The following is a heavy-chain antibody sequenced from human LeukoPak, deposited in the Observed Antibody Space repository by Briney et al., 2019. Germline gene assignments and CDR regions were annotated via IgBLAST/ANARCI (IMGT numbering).Heavy chain of an antibody. D-gene: IGHD3-22*01. J-gene: IGHJ4*02. CDR3: ARALPDYYDGSGYYDY. CDR2: IWYDGSNE. Sequence: GRSLRLSCAASGFTFSNYGMHWVRQAPGKGLEWVAVIWYDGSNEYYADSVKGRFTISRDNSKNTLYLQMNSLRPEDTAVYYCARALPDYYDGSGYYDYWGQGTLVTVSS. CDR1: GFTFSNYG. V-gene: IGHV3-33*01.